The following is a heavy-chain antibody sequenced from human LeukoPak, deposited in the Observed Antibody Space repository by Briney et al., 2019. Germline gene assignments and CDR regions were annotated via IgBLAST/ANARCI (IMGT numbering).Heavy chain of an antibody. V-gene: IGHV1-46*01. J-gene: IGHJ4*02. CDR3: AGTAARRFDY. D-gene: IGHD6-6*01. CDR2: INPTGGST. Sequence: ASVKVSCTASGYTFPSYFMHWVRQAPGQGLEWMGIINPTGGSTTYAQKFQGRVTMTRDTSTSTVYMELSSLRSDDTAVYYCAGTAARRFDYWGQGTLVTVSS. CDR1: GYTFPSYF.